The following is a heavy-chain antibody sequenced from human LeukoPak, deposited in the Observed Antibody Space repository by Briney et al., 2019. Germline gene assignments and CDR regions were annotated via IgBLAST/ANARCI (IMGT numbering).Heavy chain of an antibody. CDR2: IYSGGNT. Sequence: RSGGSLRLSCAASGFTVSSNYMSWVRQAPGKGLEWVSVIYSGGNTYYADSVKGRFTISRDNSKNTLHLQMNSLRVEDTAVYYCASYNPYYGGQGTLVTVSS. J-gene: IGHJ4*02. CDR1: GFTVSSNY. D-gene: IGHD1-1*01. V-gene: IGHV3-53*01. CDR3: ASYNPYY.